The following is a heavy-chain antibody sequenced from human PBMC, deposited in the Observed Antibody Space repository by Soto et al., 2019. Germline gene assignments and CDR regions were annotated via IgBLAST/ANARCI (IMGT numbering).Heavy chain of an antibody. J-gene: IGHJ4*02. D-gene: IGHD1-1*01. Sequence: SETLSLTRRVAGGCISSWYWSWIRQPPGKGLEWIGYIYYSGSTNYKPSLTSRVTISVDTSKNQFSLKLSSVTAADTAVYYCARSRTGRAGLRGFAFWGQGTLVTVSA. CDR1: GGCISSWY. V-gene: IGHV4-59*01. CDR3: ARSRTGRAGLRGFAF. CDR2: IYYSGST.